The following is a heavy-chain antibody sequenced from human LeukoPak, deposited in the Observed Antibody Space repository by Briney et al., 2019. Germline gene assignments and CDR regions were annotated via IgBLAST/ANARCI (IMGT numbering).Heavy chain of an antibody. CDR2: ISWNSGSI. J-gene: IGHJ3*02. D-gene: IGHD2-15*01. Sequence: GGSLRLSCAASGFTFDDYAMHWVRQAPGKGLEWVSGISWNSGSIGYADSVKGRFTISRDNAKNSLYLQMNSLRAEDTALYYCAKDRKKAGGLIWGQGTMVTVSS. CDR3: AKDRKKAGGLI. CDR1: GFTFDDYA. V-gene: IGHV3-9*01.